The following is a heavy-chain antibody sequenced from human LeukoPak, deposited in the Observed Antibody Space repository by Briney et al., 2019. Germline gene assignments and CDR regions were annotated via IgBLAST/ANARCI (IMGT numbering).Heavy chain of an antibody. CDR2: INPNSGGT. V-gene: IGHV1-2*02. J-gene: IGHJ3*02. Sequence: ASVKVSCKASGYTFTGYYMHWVRQAPGQGLERMGWINPNSGGTNYAQKFQGRVTMTRDTSISTAYMELSRLRSDDTAVYYCARGDDSSGYHDAFDIWGQGTMVTVSS. D-gene: IGHD3-22*01. CDR1: GYTFTGYY. CDR3: ARGDDSSGYHDAFDI.